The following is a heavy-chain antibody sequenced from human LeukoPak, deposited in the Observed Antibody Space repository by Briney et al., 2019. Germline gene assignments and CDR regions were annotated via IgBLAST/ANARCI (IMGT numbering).Heavy chain of an antibody. Sequence: GGSLRLSCAASGFTFSSYSMNWVRQAPGKGLEWVSSISSSSSTIYYADSVKGRFTISRDNAKNSLYLQMNSLRDEDTAVYYCARATWELPFPDYWGQGTLVTVSS. CDR2: ISSSSSTI. CDR1: GFTFSSYS. J-gene: IGHJ4*02. V-gene: IGHV3-48*02. D-gene: IGHD1-26*01. CDR3: ARATWELPFPDY.